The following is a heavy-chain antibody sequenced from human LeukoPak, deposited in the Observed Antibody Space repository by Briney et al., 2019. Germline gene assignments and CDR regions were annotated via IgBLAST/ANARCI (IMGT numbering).Heavy chain of an antibody. J-gene: IGHJ4*02. V-gene: IGHV3-30*02. CDR1: GFTFSSYG. CDR2: IRYDGSNK. CDR3: AKGPYSSGWYFGY. Sequence: GGSLRLSCAASGFTFSSYGMHWVRQAPGKGLEWVAFIRYDGSNKYYADSVKGRFTISRDNSKNTLYLQMNSLRAEDTAVYYCAKGPYSSGWYFGYWGQGTLVTVSS. D-gene: IGHD6-19*01.